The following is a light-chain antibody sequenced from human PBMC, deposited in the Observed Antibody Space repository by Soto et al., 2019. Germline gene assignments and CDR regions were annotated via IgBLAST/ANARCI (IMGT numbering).Light chain of an antibody. CDR3: SSYTSSSTLV. V-gene: IGLV2-14*01. CDR1: SSDVGGYKY. Sequence: QSVLTQPASVSGSPGQSITISCTGTSSDVGGYKYLSWYQQHPGKAPKLIIYEVSYRPSGVSNRFSGSKSGNTASLTISGLPAEDEADYYCSSYTSSSTLVFGTGTKLTVL. CDR2: EVS. J-gene: IGLJ1*01.